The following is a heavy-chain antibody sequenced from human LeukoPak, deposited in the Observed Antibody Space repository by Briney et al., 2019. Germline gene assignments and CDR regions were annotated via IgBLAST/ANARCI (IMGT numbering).Heavy chain of an antibody. CDR3: ASEESSGWSPDAFDI. V-gene: IGHV3-9*01. Sequence: GRSLRLSCAASGFTFDDYAMHWVRHAPGKGLEWVSGISWNSGSIGYADSVKGRFTISRDNAKNSLYLQMNSLRAEDTALYYCASEESSGWSPDAFDIWGQGTMVTVSS. D-gene: IGHD6-19*01. CDR1: GFTFDDYA. CDR2: ISWNSGSI. J-gene: IGHJ3*02.